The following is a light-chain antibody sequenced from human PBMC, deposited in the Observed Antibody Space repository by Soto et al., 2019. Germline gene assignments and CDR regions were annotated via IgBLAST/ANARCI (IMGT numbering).Light chain of an antibody. CDR1: QSVSSNY. J-gene: IGKJ2*01. Sequence: EIVLTQSPGTLSLSPGERATLSCRASQSVSSNYLAWYQQKPGQAPRLLIYGASSRATGIPDRLSGSGSGTDVNLTISRREPEDFAVYYCQHYGRSAYTFGQGTTLEI. CDR3: QHYGRSAYT. V-gene: IGKV3-20*01. CDR2: GAS.